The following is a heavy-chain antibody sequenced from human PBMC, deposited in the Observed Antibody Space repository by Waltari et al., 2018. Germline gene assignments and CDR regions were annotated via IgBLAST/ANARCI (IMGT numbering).Heavy chain of an antibody. CDR3: AKDINKLGNPFDY. Sequence: VQLVESGGGAVQRGRSLRLSYAASAFTFSSYGMHWVRQAPGKGLEWVAVKSYDGSNKYYADSVKGRFTISRDNSKNTLYLQMNSLRAEDTAVYYCAKDINKLGNPFDYWGQGTLVTVSS. CDR2: KSYDGSNK. V-gene: IGHV3-30*18. CDR1: AFTFSSYG. D-gene: IGHD7-27*01. J-gene: IGHJ4*02.